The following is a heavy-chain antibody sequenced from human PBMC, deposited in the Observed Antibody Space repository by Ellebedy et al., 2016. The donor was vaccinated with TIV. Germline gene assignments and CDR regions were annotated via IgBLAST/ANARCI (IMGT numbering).Heavy chain of an antibody. CDR2: IDPRDSFT. V-gene: IGHV5-10-1*01. CDR3: ARSWGSSSF. D-gene: IGHD6-13*01. CDR1: GFIFTSYW. J-gene: IGHJ4*02. Sequence: GESLKISCRASGFIFTSYWISWVRQRPGKGLEWMGRIDPRDSFTNYSPSFQGHVTISVDTSTSTAYLQWNTLRASDTAMYYCARSWGSSSFWGQGTLVTVSS.